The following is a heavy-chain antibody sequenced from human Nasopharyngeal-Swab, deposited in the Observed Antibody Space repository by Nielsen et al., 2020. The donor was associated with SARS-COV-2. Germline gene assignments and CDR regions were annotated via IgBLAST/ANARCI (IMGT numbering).Heavy chain of an antibody. CDR2: IFHSGGA. D-gene: IGHD6-13*01. Sequence: SETLSLTCAVSGGSISNDNWWSWVRQPPEKGLEWIGEIFHSGGANYNPSLKSRVTMSVDKSRNQFSLKLSSVTAADTAVYYCARDPAAGTTYWYFDLWGRGTLVTVSS. J-gene: IGHJ2*01. CDR1: GGSISNDNW. V-gene: IGHV4-4*02. CDR3: ARDPAAGTTYWYFDL.